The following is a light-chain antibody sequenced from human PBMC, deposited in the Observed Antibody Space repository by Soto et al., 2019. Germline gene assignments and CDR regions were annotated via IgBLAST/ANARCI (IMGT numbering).Light chain of an antibody. CDR1: SSDVGGYNY. J-gene: IGLJ1*01. CDR3: SSYTSSSTLYV. V-gene: IGLV2-14*01. CDR2: EVS. Sequence: QSVLTQPASVSGSPGQSITISCTGTSSDVGGYNYVSWYQQYPGKAPKLMIYEVSFRPSGVSNRFSGSKSGNTASLTISGLQAEDEADYYCSSYTSSSTLYVFGTGTQLTVL.